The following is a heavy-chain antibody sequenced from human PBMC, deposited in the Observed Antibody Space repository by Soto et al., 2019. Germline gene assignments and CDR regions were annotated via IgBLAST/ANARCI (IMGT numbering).Heavy chain of an antibody. CDR3: ARHPSDFWFDP. D-gene: IGHD2-21*02. CDR2: SYYSGST. V-gene: IGHV4-39*01. CDR1: GGSISSSSYF. J-gene: IGHJ5*02. Sequence: QLQLQESVPGLVKPSETLSLTCSVSGGSISSSSYFWGWIRQPPGKGLEWIGSSYYSGSTYYNPSLKSRVTVSVDTSKNQFLLKLSSVPAADTAVYYCARHPSDFWFDPWGQGTLVTVSS.